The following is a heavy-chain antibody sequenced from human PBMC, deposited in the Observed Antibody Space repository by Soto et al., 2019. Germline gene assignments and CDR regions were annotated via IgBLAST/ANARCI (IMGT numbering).Heavy chain of an antibody. V-gene: IGHV3-21*01. CDR3: ARGYDVVRVPVAIRVGYFDH. CDR1: GFTFSSHT. D-gene: IGHD3-16*01. J-gene: IGHJ4*02. CDR2: ISATGSDI. Sequence: DLVESGGGLAKPGGALRLSRTDSGFTFSSHTMNWVRQAPGKGLEWVSSISATGSDIYYGDSVMGRFTISRDNAKNSLYLQLNNLRVEDTAVYYCARGYDVVRVPVAIRVGYFDHWGQGTVVTVSS.